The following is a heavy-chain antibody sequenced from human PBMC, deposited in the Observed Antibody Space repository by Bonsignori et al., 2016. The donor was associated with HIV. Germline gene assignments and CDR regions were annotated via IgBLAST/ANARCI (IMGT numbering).Heavy chain of an antibody. Sequence: SETLSLTCTVSGGSISSSSYYWGWIRQPPGKGLEWIGSIYYSGSTYYNPSLKSRVTISVDTSKNQFSLKLSSVTAADTAVYYCAREQSLYYDFWSGYLTHDAFDIWGQGTMVTVSS. CDR3: AREQSLYYDFWSGYLTHDAFDI. D-gene: IGHD3-3*01. CDR1: GGSISSSSYY. V-gene: IGHV4-39*07. J-gene: IGHJ3*02. CDR2: IYYSGST.